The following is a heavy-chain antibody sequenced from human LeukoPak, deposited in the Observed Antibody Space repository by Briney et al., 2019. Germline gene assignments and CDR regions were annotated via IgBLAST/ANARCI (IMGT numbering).Heavy chain of an antibody. J-gene: IGHJ4*02. D-gene: IGHD3-10*01. CDR3: TTDLGITMIRGVIVS. CDR1: GFTFTHAW. CDR2: IKSKADGETT. Sequence: GGSLRLSCAASGFTFTHAWMTWVRQAPGKGLGWVGHIKSKADGETTDYAAPVKGRFFMSRDDSKATLYLQMNYLETEDTAVYYCTTDLGITMIRGVIVSWGQGTLVTVSS. V-gene: IGHV3-15*01.